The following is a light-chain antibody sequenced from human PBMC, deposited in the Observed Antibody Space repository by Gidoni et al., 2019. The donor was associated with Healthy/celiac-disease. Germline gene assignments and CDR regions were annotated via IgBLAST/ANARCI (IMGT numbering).Light chain of an antibody. J-gene: IGKJ1*01. CDR2: AAS. V-gene: IGKV1-27*01. Sequence: DIQMTQSPSSLSASVGDRVTITCRAIQDISNSLAWYQQKPGKVPKLLIYAASTLHSGVPSRFSGSGSGTYFTLTISSLQPEDVATYYCQKYNSAPRTFGQGTKVEIK. CDR1: QDISNS. CDR3: QKYNSAPRT.